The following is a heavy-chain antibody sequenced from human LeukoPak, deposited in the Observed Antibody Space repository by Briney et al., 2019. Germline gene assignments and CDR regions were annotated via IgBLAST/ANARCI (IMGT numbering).Heavy chain of an antibody. V-gene: IGHV3-23*01. D-gene: IGHD3-22*01. Sequence: PGGSLRLSCAASGFTFSTYMMNWVRQGPGKGLEWVSAISGSGTSTYYADSMKGRFTISRDNFKNTLYLEMNSLRAEDTAVYYCAKGGPYYYDSSGYYYFDSWGQGTLVTVSS. CDR1: GFTFSTYM. J-gene: IGHJ5*01. CDR3: AKGGPYYYDSSGYYYFDS. CDR2: ISGSGTST.